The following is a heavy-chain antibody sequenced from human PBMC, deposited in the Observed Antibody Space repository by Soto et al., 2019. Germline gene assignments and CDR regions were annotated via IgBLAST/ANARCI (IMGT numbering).Heavy chain of an antibody. Sequence: ASVKVSCKASGYTFTSYGISWVRQAPGQGLEWMGWISAYNGNTNYAQKLQGRVTMTTDTSTSTAYMELRSLRSDDTAVYYCARTGTTPFYYYGMDVWGHGTTVTVSS. CDR2: ISAYNGNT. V-gene: IGHV1-18*01. CDR1: GYTFTSYG. J-gene: IGHJ6*02. D-gene: IGHD1-7*01. CDR3: ARTGTTPFYYYGMDV.